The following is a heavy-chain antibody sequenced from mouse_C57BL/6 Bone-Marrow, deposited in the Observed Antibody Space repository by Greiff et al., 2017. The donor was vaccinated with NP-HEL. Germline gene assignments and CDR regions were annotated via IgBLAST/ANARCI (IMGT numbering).Heavy chain of an antibody. V-gene: IGHV10-1*01. CDR2: IRSKSNNYAT. CDR1: GFSFNTYA. Sequence: EVQLVESGGGLVQPKGSLKLSCAASGFSFNTYAMNWVRQAPGKGLEWVARIRSKSNNYATYYADSVKDRFTISRDDSESMLYLQMNNLKTEDTAMYYCVRPDYYGSSYVWFAYWGQGTLVTVSA. CDR3: VRPDYYGSSYVWFAY. J-gene: IGHJ3*01. D-gene: IGHD1-1*01.